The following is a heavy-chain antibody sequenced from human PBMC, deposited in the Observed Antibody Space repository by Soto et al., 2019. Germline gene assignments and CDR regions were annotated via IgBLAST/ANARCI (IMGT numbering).Heavy chain of an antibody. D-gene: IGHD2-2*01. CDR2: IYWDEDK. CDR1: GFSLTTRGVG. Sequence: QITLKESGPTLVKPTQTLTLTCTFSGFSLTTRGVGVGWIRQPPGKALECLALIYWDEDKRYSPSLQSRLSSTHDTSKTPVVLTMTNVTPVATATYYCAHIPNHYQHDWFDPWGQGTLVSVSS. J-gene: IGHJ5*02. CDR3: AHIPNHYQHDWFDP. V-gene: IGHV2-5*02.